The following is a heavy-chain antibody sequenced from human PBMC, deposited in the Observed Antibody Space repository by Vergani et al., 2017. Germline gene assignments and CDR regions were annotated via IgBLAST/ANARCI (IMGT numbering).Heavy chain of an antibody. CDR3: AKGRRLRYFDWPCMDV. Sequence: QVQLVESGGGVVQPGRSLRLSCAASGFTFSSYGMHWVRQAPGKGLEWVAVISYDGSNKYYADSVKGRFTISRDNSKNTLYLQMNSLRAEDTAVYYCAKGRRLRYFDWPCMDVWGQGTTVTVSS. CDR2: ISYDGSNK. J-gene: IGHJ6*02. D-gene: IGHD3-9*01. CDR1: GFTFSSYG. V-gene: IGHV3-30*18.